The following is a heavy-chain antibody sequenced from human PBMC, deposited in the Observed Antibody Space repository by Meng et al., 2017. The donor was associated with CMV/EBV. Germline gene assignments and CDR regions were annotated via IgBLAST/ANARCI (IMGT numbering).Heavy chain of an antibody. Sequence: CAISGDSVSGNSGAWNWIRQSPSGGLEWLGRTYYRSKWYNDYAVSVKSRITINPDTSKNQFSLQLNSVTPEDTAVYYCARGGGWFDYWGQGTLVTVSS. J-gene: IGHJ4*02. CDR2: TYYRSKWYN. V-gene: IGHV6-1*01. CDR1: GDSVSGNSGA. D-gene: IGHD5-12*01. CDR3: ARGGGWFDY.